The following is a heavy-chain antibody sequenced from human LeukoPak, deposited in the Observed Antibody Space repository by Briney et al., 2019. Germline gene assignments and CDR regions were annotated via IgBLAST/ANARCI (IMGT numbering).Heavy chain of an antibody. CDR1: GGSISSYY. J-gene: IGHJ4*02. CDR3: VREGYSYGYMVDY. D-gene: IGHD5-18*01. V-gene: IGHV4-59*12. Sequence: PSETLSLTCTVSGGSISSYYWSWIRQPPGKGLEWIGYIYYSGSTNYNPSLKSRVTISVDTSKNQFSLKLSSVTAADTAVYYCVREGYSYGYMVDYWGQGTLVTVSS. CDR2: IYYSGST.